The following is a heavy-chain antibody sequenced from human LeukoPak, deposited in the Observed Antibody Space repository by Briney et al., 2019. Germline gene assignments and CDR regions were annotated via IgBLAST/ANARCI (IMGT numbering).Heavy chain of an antibody. CDR2: ISSDGGTT. CDR3: ARSGSGTYSLFL. CDR1: GFTFSNYA. D-gene: IGHD1-26*01. Sequence: GGSLRLSCVASGFTFSNYAMHWVRQAPGKGLEYVSVISSDGGTTYYANSVKGRFTISRDNSKNTLYLQMGSLRPEDMAVYYCARSGSGTYSLFLWGQGALVTVSS. J-gene: IGHJ4*02. V-gene: IGHV3-64*01.